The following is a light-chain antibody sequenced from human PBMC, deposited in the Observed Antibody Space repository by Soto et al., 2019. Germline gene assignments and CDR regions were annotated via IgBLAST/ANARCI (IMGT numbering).Light chain of an antibody. CDR1: QDITNY. CDR2: DAS. Sequence: DIQMTQSPSSLSASVGDRVTITCQASQDITNYLTWYQQKPGKAPQLLIYDASNLETGVPSRFSGSGPGTDFTFTISSLQPEDIATYYCQQYDYLPLTFGGGTKVEIE. J-gene: IGKJ4*01. CDR3: QQYDYLPLT. V-gene: IGKV1-33*01.